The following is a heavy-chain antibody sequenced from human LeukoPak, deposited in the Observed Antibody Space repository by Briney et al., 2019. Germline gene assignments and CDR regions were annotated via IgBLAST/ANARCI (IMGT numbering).Heavy chain of an antibody. CDR1: GFTFSSYG. Sequence: GGSLRLSCAASGFTFSSYGMHWVRQAPGKGLEWVALVWYDGNNKYYADSVKGRFTISRDNSKNTLYLQLNSLRAEDTAVYYCARQHCSGGDCYFFDWGQGTLVTVSS. J-gene: IGHJ4*02. D-gene: IGHD2-15*01. CDR2: VWYDGNNK. V-gene: IGHV3-33*01. CDR3: ARQHCSGGDCYFFD.